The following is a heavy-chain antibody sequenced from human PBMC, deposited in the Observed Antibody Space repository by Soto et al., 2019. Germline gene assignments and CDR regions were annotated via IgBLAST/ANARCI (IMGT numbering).Heavy chain of an antibody. D-gene: IGHD2-2*01. CDR3: AKDIVVVPAASDAFDI. J-gene: IGHJ3*02. CDR2: INSDGSST. V-gene: IGHV3-74*01. CDR1: GFTFSSYW. Sequence: PGGSLRLSCAASGFTFSSYWMHWVRQAPGKGLVWVSRINSDGSSTSYADSVKGRFTISRDNAKNTLYLEMNSLRAEDTAVFYCAKDIVVVPAASDAFDIWGQGTMVTVSS.